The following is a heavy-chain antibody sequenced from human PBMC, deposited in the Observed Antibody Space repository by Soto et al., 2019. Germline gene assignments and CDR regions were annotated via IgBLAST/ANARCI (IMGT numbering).Heavy chain of an antibody. CDR1: GFTFSSYG. Sequence: GGSLRLSCAASGFTFSSYGMHWVRQAPGKGLEWVAVIWYDGSNKYYADSVKGRFTVPRDNSKNTLYLQMNSLRAEDTAVYYCARFSHGSGSYDLDYWGQGTLVTVSS. V-gene: IGHV3-33*01. CDR2: IWYDGSNK. J-gene: IGHJ4*02. CDR3: ARFSHGSGSYDLDY. D-gene: IGHD3-10*01.